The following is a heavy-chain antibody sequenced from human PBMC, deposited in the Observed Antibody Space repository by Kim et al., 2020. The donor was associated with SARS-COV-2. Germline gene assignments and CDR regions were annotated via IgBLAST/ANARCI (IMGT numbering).Heavy chain of an antibody. D-gene: IGHD4-4*01. CDR1: GYSFTSYW. CDR3: AIPWGEDSNYPWYFDL. J-gene: IGHJ2*01. CDR2: IDPSDSYT. Sequence: GESLKISCKGSGYSFTSYWISWVRQMPGKGLEWMGRIDPSDSYTNYSPSFQGHVTISADKSISTAYLQWSSLKASDTAMYYCAIPWGEDSNYPWYFDLWGRGTLVTVSS. V-gene: IGHV5-10-1*01.